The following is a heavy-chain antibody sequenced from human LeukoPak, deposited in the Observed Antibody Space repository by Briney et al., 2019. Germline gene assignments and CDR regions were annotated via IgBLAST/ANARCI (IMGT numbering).Heavy chain of an antibody. CDR1: GFTFSNHG. CDR2: ISYDGNNK. Sequence: PGGSLRLSCAASGFTFSNHGMHWVRQAPGKGLEWVSVISYDGNNKYYADSVKGRFTISRDNFKNTLYLQINSLRAEDTAIYYCAKGTSRIFGELHNWFDPWGQGTLVTVSS. D-gene: IGHD3-10*01. V-gene: IGHV3-30*18. J-gene: IGHJ5*02. CDR3: AKGTSRIFGELHNWFDP.